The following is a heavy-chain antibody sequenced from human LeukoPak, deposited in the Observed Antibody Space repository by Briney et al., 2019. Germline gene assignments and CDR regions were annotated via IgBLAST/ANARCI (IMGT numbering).Heavy chain of an antibody. D-gene: IGHD1-26*01. J-gene: IGHJ4*02. CDR1: GFTFSSSA. CDR3: AKVQRWESPHYLDS. CDR2: ISASGGST. V-gene: IGHV3-23*01. Sequence: GGSLRLSCAASGFTFSSSAMSWVRQVPGKGLEWVSGISASGGSTSYADSVRGRFTISRDNSKNTLYVQMNSLRDEDTAVYYCAKVQRWESPHYLDSWGQGTLVTVSS.